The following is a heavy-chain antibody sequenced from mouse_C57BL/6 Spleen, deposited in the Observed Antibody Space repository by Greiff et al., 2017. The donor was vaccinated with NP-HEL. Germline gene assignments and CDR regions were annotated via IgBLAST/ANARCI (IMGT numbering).Heavy chain of an antibody. Sequence: DVQLVESGGGLVKPGGSLKLSCAASGFTFSSYAMSWVRQTPEKRLEWVATISDGGSYTYYPDNVKGRFTISRDNAKNNLYLQMSHLKSEDTARYYCARHDGSSYRYWYGDVWGTGTTVTVSS. D-gene: IGHD1-1*01. CDR3: ARHDGSSYRYWYGDV. CDR1: GFTFSSYA. V-gene: IGHV5-4*01. CDR2: ISDGGSYT. J-gene: IGHJ1*03.